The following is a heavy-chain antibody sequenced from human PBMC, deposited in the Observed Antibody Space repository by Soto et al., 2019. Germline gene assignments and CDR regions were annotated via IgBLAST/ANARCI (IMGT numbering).Heavy chain of an antibody. V-gene: IGHV2-5*02. CDR2: IYWDDDK. Sequence: SGPTLVNPTQTLTLTCTLSGFSLITSGVGVGWIRQPPGKALEWLALIYWDDDKRYSPSLKSRLTITKDTSKNQVVLTMANLEPVDTATYYCAHSHSTRAFDYWGQGTLVTVSS. J-gene: IGHJ4*02. D-gene: IGHD2-2*01. CDR1: GFSLITSGVG. CDR3: AHSHSTRAFDY.